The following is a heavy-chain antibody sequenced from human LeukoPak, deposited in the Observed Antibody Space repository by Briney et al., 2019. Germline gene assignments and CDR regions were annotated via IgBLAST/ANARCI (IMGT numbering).Heavy chain of an antibody. V-gene: IGHV3-23*01. CDR1: GFTFSTYT. Sequence: GGSLRLSCAASGFTFSTYTMNWVRQAPGKGLEWVSTIRGSGDNTYYADSVKGRFTISRDSSKNTLYLQMNSLRAEDTAVYYCAKDLSGSACFDYWGQGTLVTVSS. D-gene: IGHD6-19*01. J-gene: IGHJ4*02. CDR2: IRGSGDNT. CDR3: AKDLSGSACFDY.